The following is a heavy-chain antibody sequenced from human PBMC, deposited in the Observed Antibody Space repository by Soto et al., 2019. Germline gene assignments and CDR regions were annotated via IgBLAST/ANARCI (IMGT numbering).Heavy chain of an antibody. CDR2: MNQSSGNT. CDR3: AKNADFFHYHMDV. V-gene: IGHV1-8*01. J-gene: IGHJ6*03. CDR1: GVTFGNYE. Sequence: QVLLMQSGAEVRKPGASVTVSCEASGVTFGNYEINWVRQAPGQGLEWMGWMNQSSGNTGYAQKFQGRVTMTRITSTNTAYMELRSLTSEDTAVYYCAKNADFFHYHMDVWGEGTTVTVSS.